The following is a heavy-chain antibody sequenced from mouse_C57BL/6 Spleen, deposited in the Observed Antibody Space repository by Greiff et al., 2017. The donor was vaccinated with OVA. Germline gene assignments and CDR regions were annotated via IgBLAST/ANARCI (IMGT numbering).Heavy chain of an antibody. J-gene: IGHJ1*03. CDR3: ARGYGSSYGDWYFDV. D-gene: IGHD1-1*01. Sequence: EVQLQQSGPELVKPGASVKISCKASGYTFTDYYMNWVKQSPGKSLEWIGDINPNNGGTSYNQKFKGKATLTVDKSSSTAYMELRSLTSEDSAVDYCARGYGSSYGDWYFDVWGTGTTVTVSS. CDR2: INPNNGGT. V-gene: IGHV1-26*01. CDR1: GYTFTDYY.